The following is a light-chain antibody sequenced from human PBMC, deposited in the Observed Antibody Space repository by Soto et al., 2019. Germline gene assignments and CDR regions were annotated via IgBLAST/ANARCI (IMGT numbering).Light chain of an antibody. J-gene: IGKJ2*01. CDR2: GAS. V-gene: IGKV3-15*01. CDR1: QSVSSN. CDR3: QQYNNWPLYT. Sequence: EIVMTQSPATLSVSPGERATLSCRASQSVSSNFAWYQQKPGQAPRLLIYGASTRATGIPARFSGSGSGTEFTLTISSLQSEDFAVDYCQQYNNWPLYTFGQGTKLEIK.